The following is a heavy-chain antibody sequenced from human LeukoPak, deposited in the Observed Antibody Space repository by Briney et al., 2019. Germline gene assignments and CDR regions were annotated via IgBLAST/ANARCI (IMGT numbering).Heavy chain of an antibody. D-gene: IGHD5-12*01. CDR2: INHSGST. J-gene: IGHJ4*02. CDR1: GGSFSGYY. CDR3: ARMRSGYDVFDY. Sequence: PSETLSLTCAVYGGSFSGYYWSWIRQPPGKGLEWIGEINHSGSTNYNPSLKSRVTISVDTSKNQFSLKLSSVTAADTAVYYCARMRSGYDVFDYWGQGTLVTVSS. V-gene: IGHV4-34*01.